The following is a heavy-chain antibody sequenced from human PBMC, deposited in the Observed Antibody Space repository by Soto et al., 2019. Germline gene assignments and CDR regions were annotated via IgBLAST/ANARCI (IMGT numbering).Heavy chain of an antibody. CDR2: TYYRSKWYY. CDR1: GDSVSSNSAG. D-gene: IGHD1-26*01. CDR3: ARGEQYSGRIFDY. Sequence: QTLSLTCAITGDSVSSNSAGWSWVRQSPSRGLECLGRTYYRSKWYYEYAVSVRGRITINPDTSKNQYSLQLNSVTPEDTAVYFCARGEQYSGRIFDYWGQGTLVTVS. V-gene: IGHV6-1*01. J-gene: IGHJ4*01.